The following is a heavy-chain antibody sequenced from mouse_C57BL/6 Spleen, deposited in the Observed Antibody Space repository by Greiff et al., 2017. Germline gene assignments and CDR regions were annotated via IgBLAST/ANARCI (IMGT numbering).Heavy chain of an antibody. Sequence: EVQRVESGGDLVKPGGSLKLSCAASGFTFSSYGLSWVRQTPDKRLEWVATISSGGSYTYYPDSVEGRFTISRDNAKNTLYLQMSSLKSEDTAMYYCARGDSSGSYFDYWGQGTTLTVSS. V-gene: IGHV5-6*01. CDR3: ARGDSSGSYFDY. D-gene: IGHD3-2*02. J-gene: IGHJ2*01. CDR2: ISSGGSYT. CDR1: GFTFSSYG.